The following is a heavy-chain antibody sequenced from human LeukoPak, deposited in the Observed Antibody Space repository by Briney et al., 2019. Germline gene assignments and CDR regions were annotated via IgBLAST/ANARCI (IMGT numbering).Heavy chain of an antibody. V-gene: IGHV3-43*02. CDR1: GFTFSSYE. Sequence: GGSLRLSCAASGFTFSSYEMNWVRQAPGKGLEWVSLISWDGGSTYYADSVKGRFTISRDNSKNSLYLQMNSLRTEDTALYYCAKGNYGDYYYMDVWGKGTTVTVSS. D-gene: IGHD4-17*01. CDR2: ISWDGGST. J-gene: IGHJ6*03. CDR3: AKGNYGDYYYMDV.